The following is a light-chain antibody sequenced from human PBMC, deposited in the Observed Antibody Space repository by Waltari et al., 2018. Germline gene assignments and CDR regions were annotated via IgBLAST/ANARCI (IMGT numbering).Light chain of an antibody. V-gene: IGKV1-5*03. CDR3: QQFHNSWT. CDR1: QSISTW. CDR2: KAS. Sequence: DIQMTQSPSTLSASVGDRVTITCRASQSISTWLPWYQQKPGKAPKLLVYKASLLESGVPLRVSGSGSGTEFTLTISGLQPDDSATYYCQQFHNSWTFGQGTKVEIK. J-gene: IGKJ1*01.